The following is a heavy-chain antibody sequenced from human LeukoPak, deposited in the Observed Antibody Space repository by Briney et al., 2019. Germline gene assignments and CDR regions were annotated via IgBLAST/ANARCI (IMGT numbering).Heavy chain of an antibody. CDR3: ARAIGVYAFDV. CDR2: IYYSGST. Sequence: SETLSLTCTVSGGSISSSSYYWGWIRQPPGKGLEWIGSIYYSGSTYYNPSLRSRVTISVDTSKNHFSLILSSVTVADTAIYYCARAIGVYAFDVWGQGTMVTVSS. J-gene: IGHJ3*01. V-gene: IGHV4-39*07. D-gene: IGHD2-2*02. CDR1: GGSISSSSYY.